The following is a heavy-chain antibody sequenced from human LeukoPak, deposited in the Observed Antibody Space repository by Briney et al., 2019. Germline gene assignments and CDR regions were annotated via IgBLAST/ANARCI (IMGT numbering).Heavy chain of an antibody. V-gene: IGHV4-59*01. J-gene: IGHJ4*02. CDR2: IYTSGST. CDR3: ARELRFLELDY. D-gene: IGHD3-3*01. CDR1: GGSISSYY. Sequence: SETLSLTCTVSGGSISSYYWSWIRQPPGKGLEWIGYIYTSGSTNYNPSLKSRVTISVDTSKNQFSLKLSSVTAADTAVYYCARELRFLELDYWGQGTLVTVSS.